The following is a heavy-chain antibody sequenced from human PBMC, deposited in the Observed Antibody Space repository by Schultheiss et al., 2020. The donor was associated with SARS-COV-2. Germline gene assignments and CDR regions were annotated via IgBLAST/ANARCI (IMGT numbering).Heavy chain of an antibody. J-gene: IGHJ6*02. CDR3: ARHRGVDCSSTSCRRYYYYYGMDV. V-gene: IGHV4-59*08. CDR1: GGSIRSYY. CDR2: INHSGST. D-gene: IGHD2-2*01. Sequence: SETLSLTCSVSGGSIRSYYWSWIRQPPGKGLEWIGEINHSGSTNYNPSLKSRVTISVDTSKNQFSLKLSSVTAADTAVYYCARHRGVDCSSTSCRRYYYYYGMDVWGQGTTVTVSS.